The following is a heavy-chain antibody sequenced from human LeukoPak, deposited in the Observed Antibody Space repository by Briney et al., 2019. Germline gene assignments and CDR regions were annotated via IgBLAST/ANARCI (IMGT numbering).Heavy chain of an antibody. J-gene: IGHJ1*01. V-gene: IGHV3-7*01. CDR2: INPDGRDT. CDR1: GFTFNRCW. D-gene: IGHD2-21*02. CDR3: TSWGDTTAEYFQR. Sequence: GGSLRLSCVVSGFTFNRCWMNWVRQAPGKGLEWVAHINPDGRDTYYVDSVKGRFTISRDNAQNSMYLQMNSLRVKDTAVYYCTSWGDTTAEYFQRWGQGTLVTVSS.